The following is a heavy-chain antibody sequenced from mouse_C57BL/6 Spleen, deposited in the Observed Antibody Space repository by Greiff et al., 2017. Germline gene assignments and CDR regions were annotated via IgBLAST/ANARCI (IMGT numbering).Heavy chain of an antibody. CDR2: INPYNGGT. CDR1: GYTFTDYY. J-gene: IGHJ3*01. Sequence: VQLQQSGPVLVKPGASVKMSCKASGYTFTDYYMTWVKQSHGKSLEWIGVINPYNGGTSYNQKFKGKATLTVDKSSSTAYMELNSLTSEDSAVYYCAREGYGNLFAYWGQGTLVTVSA. V-gene: IGHV1-19*01. D-gene: IGHD2-1*01. CDR3: AREGYGNLFAY.